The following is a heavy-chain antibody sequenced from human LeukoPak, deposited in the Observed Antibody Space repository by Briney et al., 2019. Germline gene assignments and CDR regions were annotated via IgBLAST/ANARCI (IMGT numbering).Heavy chain of an antibody. Sequence: ASVKLSCKAPGYTFTNYYLHWVRQAPGQGLEWMGIINPSGDSTIYAQKFQGRVTMTRDTSTSTVHMELSSLRSEDTAVYYCASDQPGRYFVHWGQGTLVTVSS. J-gene: IGHJ4*02. D-gene: IGHD1-14*01. CDR2: INPSGDST. CDR3: ASDQPGRYFVH. V-gene: IGHV1-46*01. CDR1: GYTFTNYY.